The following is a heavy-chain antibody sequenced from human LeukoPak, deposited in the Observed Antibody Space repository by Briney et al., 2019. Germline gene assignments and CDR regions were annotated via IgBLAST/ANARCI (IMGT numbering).Heavy chain of an antibody. CDR3: AKDRGYDTGEFDY. J-gene: IGHJ4*02. D-gene: IGHD5-12*01. Sequence: PGGSLRLSCAASGFTFSSYGMHWVRQAPGKGLEWVAIISYDGSNKYYADSVKGRFTISRDNSKNALYLQMNSLRAEDTAVYYCAKDRGYDTGEFDYWGQGTLVTVSS. V-gene: IGHV3-30*18. CDR2: ISYDGSNK. CDR1: GFTFSSYG.